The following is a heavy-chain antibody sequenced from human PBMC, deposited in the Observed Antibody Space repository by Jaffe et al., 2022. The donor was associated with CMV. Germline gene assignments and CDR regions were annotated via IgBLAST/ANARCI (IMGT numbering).Heavy chain of an antibody. D-gene: IGHD2-15*01. J-gene: IGHJ3*02. CDR2: IYYSGST. CDR3: AREVASVLGVVVGDAFDI. Sequence: QVQLQESGPGLVKPSETLSLTCTVSGGSISSYYWSWIRQPPGKGLEWIGYIYYSGSTNYNPSLKSRVTISVDTSKNQFSLKLSSVTAADTAVYYCAREVASVLGVVVGDAFDIWGQGTMVTVSS. CDR1: GGSISSYY. V-gene: IGHV4-59*01.